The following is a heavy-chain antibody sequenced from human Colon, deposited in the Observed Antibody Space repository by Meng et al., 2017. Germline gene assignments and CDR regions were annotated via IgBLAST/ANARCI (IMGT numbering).Heavy chain of an antibody. CDR1: GFTFDDYG. Sequence: GRSLRLSCAASGFTFDDYGMSWVRQAPGKGLEWVSGINWNGGSTGYADSVKGRFTISRDNAKNSLYLQMNSLRAEDTALYYCARDLHSGSYTDYWGQGTLVTVSS. J-gene: IGHJ4*02. V-gene: IGHV3-20*04. CDR2: INWNGGST. D-gene: IGHD1-26*01. CDR3: ARDLHSGSYTDY.